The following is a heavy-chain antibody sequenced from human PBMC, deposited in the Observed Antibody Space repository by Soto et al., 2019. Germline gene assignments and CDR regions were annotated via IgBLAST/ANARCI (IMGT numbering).Heavy chain of an antibody. Sequence: GGSLRLSCAASGFTFSSYSMNWVRQAPGKGLEWVSSISSSSSYIYYADPVKGRFTISRYNAKNSLYLQMNSLRAEDTAVYYCARVGYCSSTSCYPAVYYYYGMDVWGQGTTVTVSS. J-gene: IGHJ6*02. CDR1: GFTFSSYS. V-gene: IGHV3-21*01. CDR2: ISSSSSYI. D-gene: IGHD2-2*01. CDR3: ARVGYCSSTSCYPAVYYYYGMDV.